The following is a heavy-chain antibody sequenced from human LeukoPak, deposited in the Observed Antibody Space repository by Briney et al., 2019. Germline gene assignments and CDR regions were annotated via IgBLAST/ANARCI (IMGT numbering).Heavy chain of an antibody. Sequence: PGGSLRLSCAASGFTFSSYEMNWVRQAPGKGLEWVSYISSSGSTIYYADSVKGRFTISRDNAKNSLYLQMNSLRAEDTAVYYCARVGTAMVTIVAPYYMDVWGKGTTVTVSS. CDR1: GFTFSSYE. D-gene: IGHD5-18*01. CDR3: ARVGTAMVTIVAPYYMDV. CDR2: ISSSGSTI. J-gene: IGHJ6*03. V-gene: IGHV3-48*03.